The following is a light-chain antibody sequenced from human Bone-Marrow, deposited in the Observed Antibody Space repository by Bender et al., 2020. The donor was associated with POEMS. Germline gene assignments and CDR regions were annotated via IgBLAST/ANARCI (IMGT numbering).Light chain of an antibody. V-gene: IGLV2-11*01. Sequence: QSALTQPRSVSGSPGQSVTISCTGTSNDIGGSNYVSWYQLHPGKAPRLMIYDVTKRPSGVPDRFSGSKSGNTASLTISGLQAEDEADYYCQSYDNSLGGWVFGGGTKLTVL. CDR1: SNDIGGSNY. J-gene: IGLJ3*02. CDR2: DVT. CDR3: QSYDNSLGGWV.